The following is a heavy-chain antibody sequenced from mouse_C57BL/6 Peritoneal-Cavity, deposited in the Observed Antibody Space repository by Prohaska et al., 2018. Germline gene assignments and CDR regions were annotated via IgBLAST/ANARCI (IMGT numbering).Heavy chain of an antibody. Sequence: MSCKVSGYTFTSYTMHWVKQRPGQGLEWIGYINPSMGYTKYNQKFKDKATLTADKSSSTAYMQLSSLTSEDSAVYYWARSDITTVVADYWGQGTTLTVSS. CDR3: ARSDITTVVADY. D-gene: IGHD1-1*01. V-gene: IGHV1-4*01. J-gene: IGHJ2*01. CDR1: GYTFTSYT. CDR2: INPSMGYT.